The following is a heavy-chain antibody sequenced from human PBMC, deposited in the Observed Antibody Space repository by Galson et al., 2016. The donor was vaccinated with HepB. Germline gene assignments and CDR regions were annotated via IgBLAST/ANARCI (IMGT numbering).Heavy chain of an antibody. CDR2: IKQDGSER. D-gene: IGHD5-12*01. J-gene: IGHJ4*02. CDR3: ARDGYGY. CDR1: GFNFSTYW. V-gene: IGHV3-7*01. Sequence: SLRLSCAASGFNFSTYWMTWVRQAPGKGLEWVANIKQDGSERYYVDSVKGRFTISRDNANNALYPQMNSLRAEDTAVYYCARDGYGYWGRGTLVTVSS.